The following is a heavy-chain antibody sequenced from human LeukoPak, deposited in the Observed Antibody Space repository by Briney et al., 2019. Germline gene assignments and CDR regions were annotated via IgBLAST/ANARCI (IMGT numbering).Heavy chain of an antibody. CDR1: CGSISSYY. CDR3: AREGIAGEYYFDY. Sequence: SETLSLTCTVSCGSISSYYWSWIRQPPGKGLEWIGYIYYSGSTNYNPSLKSRVTISVDTSKNQFSLKLSSVTAADTAVYYCAREGIAGEYYFDYWGQGTLVTVSS. V-gene: IGHV4-59*01. D-gene: IGHD6-13*01. J-gene: IGHJ4*02. CDR2: IYYSGST.